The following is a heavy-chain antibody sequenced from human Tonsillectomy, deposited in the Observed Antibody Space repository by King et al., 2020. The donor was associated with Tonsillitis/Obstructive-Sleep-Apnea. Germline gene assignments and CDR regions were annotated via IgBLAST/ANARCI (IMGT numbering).Heavy chain of an antibody. Sequence: VQLVESGGVVVQPGGSLRLSCAASGFSFDDYSMHLVRQAPGKGLEWVSLINRDGSRKYYADSVKGGFNISRDNSKNSPFLQVNSLRTEDTALYYCTKEKRGTQWISFDIWGQGTMVTVSS. CDR3: TKEKRGTQWISFDI. J-gene: IGHJ3*02. CDR1: GFSFDDYS. CDR2: INRDGSRK. D-gene: IGHD1-7*01. V-gene: IGHV3-43*01.